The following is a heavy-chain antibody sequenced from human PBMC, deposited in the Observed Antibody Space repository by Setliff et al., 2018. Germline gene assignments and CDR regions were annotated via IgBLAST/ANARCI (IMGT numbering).Heavy chain of an antibody. CDR2: IKSKTDGWTT. CDR3: TTSRISSGWHSNFDYNMDV. J-gene: IGHJ6*02. D-gene: IGHD6-19*01. V-gene: IGHV3-15*01. CDR1: GFTFSSYA. Sequence: PGGSLRLSCAASGFTFSSYAMSWVRQAPGKGLEWVGRIKSKTDGWTTDYAAHVKGRFTISRDDSKDTLYMQMNSLKTEDTAVYYCTTSRISSGWHSNFDYNMDVWGQGTTVTVSS.